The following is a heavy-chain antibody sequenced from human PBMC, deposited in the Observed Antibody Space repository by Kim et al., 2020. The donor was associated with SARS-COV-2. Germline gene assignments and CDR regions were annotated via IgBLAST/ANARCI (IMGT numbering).Heavy chain of an antibody. CDR3: ARGYNYGD. Sequence: ASVTVSCKTSGYTFTDYRISWVRQAPGQGLEWVGWISAQTGDADYAPKLQGRVTMTTDTSTTTAYLKLSSLRSDDSAVYYCARGYNYGDWGQGTLVTVSS. CDR2: ISAQTGDA. D-gene: IGHD1-1*01. V-gene: IGHV1-18*01. J-gene: IGHJ4*02. CDR1: GYTFTDYR.